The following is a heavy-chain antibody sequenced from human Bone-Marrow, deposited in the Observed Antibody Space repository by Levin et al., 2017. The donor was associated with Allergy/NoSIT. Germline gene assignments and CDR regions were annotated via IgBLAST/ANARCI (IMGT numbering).Heavy chain of an antibody. Sequence: VASVKVSCKGSGYSFTSYWISWVRQMPGKGLEWMGRIDPSDSYTNYSPSFQGHVTISADKSISTAYLQWSSLKASDTAMYYCAILTGVLGSTYYFDYWGQGTLVTVSS. CDR3: AILTGVLGSTYYFDY. CDR1: GYSFTSYW. V-gene: IGHV5-10-1*01. J-gene: IGHJ4*02. D-gene: IGHD7-27*01. CDR2: IDPSDSYT.